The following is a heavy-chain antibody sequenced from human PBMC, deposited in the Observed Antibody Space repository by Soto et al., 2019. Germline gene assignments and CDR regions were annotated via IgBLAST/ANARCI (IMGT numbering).Heavy chain of an antibody. V-gene: IGHV3-7*05. D-gene: IGHD3-22*01. J-gene: IGHJ4*02. Sequence: GGSLRLSCAVSGFTFRSYWMSWVRQTPGKGLEWVANIKQDGSEKYYVDSVKGRFTISRDNAKNSLYLQMNSLRAEDTAVYYCARSLTIDSSGYYPMSYWGQGTLVTVSS. CDR1: GFTFRSYW. CDR3: ARSLTIDSSGYYPMSY. CDR2: IKQDGSEK.